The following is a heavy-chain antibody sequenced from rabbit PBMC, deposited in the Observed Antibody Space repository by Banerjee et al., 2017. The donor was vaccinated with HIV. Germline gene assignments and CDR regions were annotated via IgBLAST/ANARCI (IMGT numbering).Heavy chain of an antibody. D-gene: IGHD8-1*01. CDR3: ARDTGSSFSSYGMDL. J-gene: IGHJ6*01. V-gene: IGHV1S45*01. Sequence: QEQLEESGGDLVKPEGSLTLTCTASGFSFSSGYDVCWVRQAPGKGLEWVGCIYPGTDNTYYASWAKGRFTISKTSSTTVTLQMTSLTVADTATYFCARDTGSSFSSYGMDLWGPGTLVTVS. CDR1: GFSFSSGYD. CDR2: IYPGTDNT.